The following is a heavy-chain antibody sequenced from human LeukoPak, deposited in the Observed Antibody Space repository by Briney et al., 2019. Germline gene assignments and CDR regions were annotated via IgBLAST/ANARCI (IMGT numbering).Heavy chain of an antibody. CDR3: AKGNLLYYYDSSGYYYYFDY. D-gene: IGHD3-22*01. CDR1: GFTFSSYA. Sequence: GGSLRLSCAGAGFTFSSYAMSWVRQAPGKGLEWVSDISGSGGSRNYADSVKGRFTISRDNSKNTLYVQMNSLRAEDTAVYYCAKGNLLYYYDSSGYYYYFDYWGQGTLVTVSS. CDR2: ISGSGGSR. J-gene: IGHJ4*02. V-gene: IGHV3-23*01.